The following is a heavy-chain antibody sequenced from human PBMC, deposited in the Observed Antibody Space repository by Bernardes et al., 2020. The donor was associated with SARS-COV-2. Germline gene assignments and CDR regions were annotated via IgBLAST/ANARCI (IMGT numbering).Heavy chain of an antibody. CDR1: GYTFTSYG. CDR3: ARDNVWVVAATPICFDYGMGV. V-gene: IGHV1-18*04. Sequence: ASVKVSCKASGYTFTSYGISWVRQAPGQGLEWMGWISAYNGNTNYAQKLQGRVTMTTDTSTSTAYMELRSLRSDDTAVYYCARDNVWVVAATPICFDYGMGVWGQGTTVTGSS. CDR2: ISAYNGNT. J-gene: IGHJ6*02. D-gene: IGHD2-15*01.